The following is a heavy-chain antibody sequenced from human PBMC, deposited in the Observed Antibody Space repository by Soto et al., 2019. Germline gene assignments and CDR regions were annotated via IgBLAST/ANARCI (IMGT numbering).Heavy chain of an antibody. CDR1: GFTFSSYS. V-gene: IGHV3-21*01. D-gene: IGHD2-2*03. CDR2: ISSSSSYI. J-gene: IGHJ6*02. CDR3: AGGYCSSTSCYGMDV. Sequence: GVSLRLSCAASGFTFSSYSMNWVRQAPGKGLEWVSSISSSSSYIYYADSVKGRFTISRDNAKNSLYLQMNSLRAEDTAVYYCAGGYCSSTSCYGMDVWGQGTTVTVSS.